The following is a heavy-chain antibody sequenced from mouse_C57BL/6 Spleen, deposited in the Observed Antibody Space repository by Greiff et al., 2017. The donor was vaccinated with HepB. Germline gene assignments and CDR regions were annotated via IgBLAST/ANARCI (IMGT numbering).Heavy chain of an antibody. CDR3: TTRGYSNHYFDY. J-gene: IGHJ2*01. V-gene: IGHV14-4*01. CDR2: IDPENGDT. D-gene: IGHD2-5*01. Sequence: VQLQQSGAELVRPGASVKVSCTASGFNIKDDYMHWVKQRPEQGLEWIGWIDPENGDTEYASKFQGKATITADTSSNTAYLQLSSLTSEDTAVYYCTTRGYSNHYFDYWGQGTTLTVSS. CDR1: GFNIKDDY.